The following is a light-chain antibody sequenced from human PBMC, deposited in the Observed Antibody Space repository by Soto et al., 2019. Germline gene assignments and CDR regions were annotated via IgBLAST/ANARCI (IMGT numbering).Light chain of an antibody. CDR1: SSDVGGYNY. CDR3: CSYAGSYTLYI. V-gene: IGLV2-11*01. CDR2: DVS. J-gene: IGLJ1*01. Sequence: QSALTQPRSVSGSPGQSVTISCTGTSSDVGGYNYVSWYQQHPGKAPKLMIYDVSERPSGVPDRFSGSKSGNTASLTISGLQAEAEADYYCCSYAGSYTLYIFGTGTKLTVL.